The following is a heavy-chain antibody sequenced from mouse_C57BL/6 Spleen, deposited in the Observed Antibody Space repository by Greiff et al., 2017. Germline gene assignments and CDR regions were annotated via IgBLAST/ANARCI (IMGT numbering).Heavy chain of an antibody. J-gene: IGHJ1*03. D-gene: IGHD2-4*01. CDR1: GFSLTSYG. Sequence: VKLMESGPGLVQPSQSLSITCTVSGFSLTSYGVHWVRQSPGKGLEWLGVIWRGGSTDYNAAFMSRLSITKDNSKSQVFFKMNSLQADDTAIYYCAKNEDYDWYFDVWGTGTTVTVSS. CDR3: AKNEDYDWYFDV. CDR2: IWRGGST. V-gene: IGHV2-5*01.